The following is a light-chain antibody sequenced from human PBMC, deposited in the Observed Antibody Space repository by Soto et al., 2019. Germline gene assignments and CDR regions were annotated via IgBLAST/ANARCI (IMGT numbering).Light chain of an antibody. CDR3: GTWDSSLTIGVI. V-gene: IGLV1-40*01. CDR1: SSNLGAGYD. J-gene: IGLJ2*01. CDR2: GNR. Sequence: QSVLTQPPSVSGAPGQRVTISCTGNSSNLGAGYDVHWYQQLPGAAPKLVIFGNRNRPSGVPERFSGSKSGTSASLAITGLQAEDEADYYCGTWDSSLTIGVIFGGGTKLTVL.